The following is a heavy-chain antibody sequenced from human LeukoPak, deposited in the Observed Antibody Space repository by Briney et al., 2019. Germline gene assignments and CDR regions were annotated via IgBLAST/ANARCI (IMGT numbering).Heavy chain of an antibody. CDR2: INPNSGGT. CDR3: AREGGDGYSNAFDI. Sequence: ASVKVSCKASGYTFTGYYMHWVRQAPGQGLEWMGWINPNSGGTNYAQKFQGRVTMTRDTSISTVYMELSRLRSDDTAVYYCAREGGDGYSNAFDIWGQGTMVTVSS. D-gene: IGHD5-18*01. CDR1: GYTFTGYY. V-gene: IGHV1-2*02. J-gene: IGHJ3*02.